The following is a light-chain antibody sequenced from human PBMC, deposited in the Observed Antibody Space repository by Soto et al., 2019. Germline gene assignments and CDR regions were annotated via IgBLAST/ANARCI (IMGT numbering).Light chain of an antibody. CDR2: GNT. V-gene: IGLV1-40*01. CDR1: SSNIGAGYD. J-gene: IGLJ1*01. CDR3: QSYDSSLRDV. Sequence: QPVLTQPPSVSGAPGQRVTISCTGSSSNIGAGYDVHWYQHLPGTAPKLLIYGNTDRPSGVPDRFSGSKSGSSASLAITGLQTEDEAHYYCQSYDSSLRDVFGTGTKVTVL.